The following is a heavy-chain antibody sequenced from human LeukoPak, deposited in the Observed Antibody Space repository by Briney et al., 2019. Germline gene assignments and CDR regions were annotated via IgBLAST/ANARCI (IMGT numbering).Heavy chain of an antibody. CDR1: GYTFKSYG. D-gene: IGHD3-10*01. J-gene: IGHJ4*02. CDR3: ARDVWFGERNFDY. Sequence: ASVKVASKASGYTFKSYGISWVRQAPGQGLEWMGWISAYNGNTNYAQKLQGRVTMTTDTYTSTASMELRSLTSDDTAVYYCARDVWFGERNFDYWGQGTLVTVSS. CDR2: ISAYNGNT. V-gene: IGHV1-18*01.